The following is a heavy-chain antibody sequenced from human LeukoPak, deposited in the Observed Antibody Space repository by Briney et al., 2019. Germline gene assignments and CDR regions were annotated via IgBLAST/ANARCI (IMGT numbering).Heavy chain of an antibody. Sequence: GASLKISSKGSGSRFTSYWIGWGRRLPGKGLEWMGIIYPGDSDTRYSPSFQGQVTFSADKSISTAYLQWSSLKASDTAMYYCARLGSSSWYSPLDYWGPGTLVTVSS. V-gene: IGHV5-51*01. J-gene: IGHJ4*02. CDR3: ARLGSSSWYSPLDY. D-gene: IGHD6-13*01. CDR1: GSRFTSYW. CDR2: IYPGDSDT.